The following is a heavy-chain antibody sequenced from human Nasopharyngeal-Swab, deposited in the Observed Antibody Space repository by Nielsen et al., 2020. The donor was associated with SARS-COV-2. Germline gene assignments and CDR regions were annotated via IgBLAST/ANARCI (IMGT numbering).Heavy chain of an antibody. D-gene: IGHD6-19*01. V-gene: IGHV5-51*01. CDR2: IYPGDSDT. CDR1: GYSFTSYW. J-gene: IGHJ4*02. Sequence: GESLKIACKGSGYSFTSYWIGRVRQTPGKGLEWMGIIYPGDSDTRYSPSFQGQVTISADKSISTAYLQWSSLKASDTAMYYCARPPAYSSGLFDYWGQGTLVTVSS. CDR3: ARPPAYSSGLFDY.